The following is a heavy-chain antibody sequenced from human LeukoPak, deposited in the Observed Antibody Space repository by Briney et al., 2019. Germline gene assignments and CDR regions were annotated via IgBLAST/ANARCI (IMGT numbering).Heavy chain of an antibody. CDR1: GYSISSGYF. D-gene: IGHD6-19*01. Sequence: SETLSLTCTVSGYSISSGYFWGWIRQPPGKGLEWIGSFYHSGITYYNPSLKSRVTISVEMSKNQFSLKLSSVTAADTAVYYCARAGGSGWLDWFDPWGQGTLVTVSS. J-gene: IGHJ5*02. CDR2: FYHSGIT. V-gene: IGHV4-38-2*02. CDR3: ARAGGSGWLDWFDP.